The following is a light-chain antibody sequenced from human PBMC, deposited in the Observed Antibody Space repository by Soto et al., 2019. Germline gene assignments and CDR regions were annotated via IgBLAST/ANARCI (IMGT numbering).Light chain of an antibody. CDR3: QQYRGKPFT. Sequence: DIQMTQSPSTLSASVGDRVTIACRARPSIDSWLDWYQQKPGKAPNFLIYDASELESGVPSRFSGSGSGTEFTLTISSLPPDDFATYYCQQYRGKPFTFGQGTKVEIK. CDR1: PSIDSW. J-gene: IGKJ2*01. CDR2: DAS. V-gene: IGKV1-5*01.